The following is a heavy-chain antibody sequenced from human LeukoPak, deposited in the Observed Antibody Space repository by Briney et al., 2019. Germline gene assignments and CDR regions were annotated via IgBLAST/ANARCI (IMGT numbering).Heavy chain of an antibody. CDR2: INHSGST. D-gene: IGHD3-16*02. Sequence: SETLSLSCAVYGGSFSGYYWSWIRQPPGKGLEWIGEINHSGSTNYNPSLKSRVTISVDTSKNQFSLKLSSVTAADTAVYYCARIKGSYRYYFDYWGQGTLVTVSS. V-gene: IGHV4-34*01. CDR1: GGSFSGYY. J-gene: IGHJ4*02. CDR3: ARIKGSYRYYFDY.